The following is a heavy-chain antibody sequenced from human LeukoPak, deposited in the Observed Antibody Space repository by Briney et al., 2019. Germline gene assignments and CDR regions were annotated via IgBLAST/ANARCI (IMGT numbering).Heavy chain of an antibody. CDR3: ARVGGSFNAFDI. J-gene: IGHJ3*02. D-gene: IGHD3-16*01. V-gene: IGHV4-34*01. CDR1: GGSFSGYY. CDR2: INHSGST. Sequence: SETLSLTCAVYGGSFSGYYWSWIRQPPGKGLEWIGEINHSGSTNYNPSLKSRVTISVDTSKNQFSLKLSSVTAADTAVYYCARVGGSFNAFDIWGQGTMVTVSS.